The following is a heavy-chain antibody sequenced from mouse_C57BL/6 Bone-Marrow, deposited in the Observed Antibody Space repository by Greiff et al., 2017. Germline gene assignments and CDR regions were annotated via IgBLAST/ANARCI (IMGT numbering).Heavy chain of an antibody. J-gene: IGHJ3*01. CDR3: AREVYYEGFAY. V-gene: IGHV5-4*01. CDR1: GFTFSSYA. D-gene: IGHD2-4*01. Sequence: EVQGVESGGGLVKPGGSLKLSCAASGFTFSSYAMSWVRQTPEKRLEWVATISDGGSYTYYPDNVKGRFTISRDNAKNNLYLQLSHLKSEYTAFYYCAREVYYEGFAYWGQGTLVTVSA. CDR2: ISDGGSYT.